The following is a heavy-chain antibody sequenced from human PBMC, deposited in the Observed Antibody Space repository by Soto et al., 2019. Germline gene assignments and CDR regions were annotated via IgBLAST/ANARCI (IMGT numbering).Heavy chain of an antibody. V-gene: IGHV1-69*13. Sequence: GASVKVSCKASGGTFSSYAISWVRQAPGQGLEWMGGIIPIFGTANYAQKFQGRVTITADESTSTAYMELSSLRSEGTAVYYCARRAVAATPNWFDPWGQGTLVTVSS. CDR1: GGTFSSYA. CDR2: IIPIFGTA. CDR3: ARRAVAATPNWFDP. J-gene: IGHJ5*02. D-gene: IGHD2-15*01.